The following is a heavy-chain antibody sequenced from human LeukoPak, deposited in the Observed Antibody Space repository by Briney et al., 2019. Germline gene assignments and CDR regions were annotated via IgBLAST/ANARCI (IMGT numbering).Heavy chain of an antibody. CDR1: GYSFTSYW. CDR2: IDPSESDT. Sequence: GESLKISCKGSGYSFTSYWISGVRQMPGKGLEWMGMIDPSESDTNYSPSFQGHVTISADKSISTAYLQWSSLKASDTAMYYCASQPGYCSSTSCYEYYWGQGTLVTVPS. J-gene: IGHJ4*02. D-gene: IGHD2-2*03. CDR3: ASQPGYCSSTSCYEYY. V-gene: IGHV5-10-1*01.